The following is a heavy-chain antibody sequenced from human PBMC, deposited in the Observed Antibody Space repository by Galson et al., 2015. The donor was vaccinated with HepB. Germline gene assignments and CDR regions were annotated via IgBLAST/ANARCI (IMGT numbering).Heavy chain of an antibody. CDR2: ISGSGGST. D-gene: IGHD3-22*01. J-gene: IGHJ4*02. CDR1: GFTFSSYA. CDR3: AKDNGEGSSAYYPPYFDY. V-gene: IGHV3-23*01. Sequence: SLRLSCAASGFTFSSYAMNWVRQAPGKGLEWVSAISGSGGSTSYADSVKGRFTISRDNSKNTLYLQMNSLRAEDTAVHYCAKDNGEGSSAYYPPYFDYWGQGTLVTVSS.